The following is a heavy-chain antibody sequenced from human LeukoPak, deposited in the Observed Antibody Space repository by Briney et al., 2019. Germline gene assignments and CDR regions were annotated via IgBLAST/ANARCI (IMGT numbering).Heavy chain of an antibody. CDR2: ISYDGSNK. CDR1: GFTFSSYG. V-gene: IGHV3-30*18. J-gene: IGHJ4*02. Sequence: GGSLRLSCAASGFTFSSYGMLWVRQAPGKGLEWVAVISYDGSNKYYADSVKGRFTIARDNSKNTLYLQMDSLRAEDTAVYYCAKCYDRSGYYFIAYWGQGTLVTVSS. CDR3: AKCYDRSGYYFIAY. D-gene: IGHD3-22*01.